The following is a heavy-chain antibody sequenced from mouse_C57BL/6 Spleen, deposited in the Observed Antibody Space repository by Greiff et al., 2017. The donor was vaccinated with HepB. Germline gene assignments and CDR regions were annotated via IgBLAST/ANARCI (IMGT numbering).Heavy chain of an antibody. CDR1: GYTFTSYW. CDR3: ARDDYVGWYFDV. J-gene: IGHJ1*03. D-gene: IGHD1-1*01. CDR2: IHPNSGST. V-gene: IGHV1-64*01. Sequence: QVQLQQSGAELVKPGASVKLSCKASGYTFTSYWMHWVKQRPGQGLEWIGMIHPNSGSTNYNEKFKSKATLTVDKSSSTAYMQLSSLTSEDSAVYYCARDDYVGWYFDVWGTGTTVTVSS.